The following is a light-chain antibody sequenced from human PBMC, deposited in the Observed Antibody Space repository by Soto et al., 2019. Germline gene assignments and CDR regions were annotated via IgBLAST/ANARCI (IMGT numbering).Light chain of an antibody. V-gene: IGKV3-20*01. Sequence: EIVLTQSPGTLSLSPGERATLSCRASQSVSSYLAWYQQKPGQAHRLLIYGASSRATGIPDRFSGSGSGTDFTLTISRLEPEDFAVYYCQQYGSSPRTFGQGTKVEIK. CDR3: QQYGSSPRT. CDR2: GAS. CDR1: QSVSSY. J-gene: IGKJ1*01.